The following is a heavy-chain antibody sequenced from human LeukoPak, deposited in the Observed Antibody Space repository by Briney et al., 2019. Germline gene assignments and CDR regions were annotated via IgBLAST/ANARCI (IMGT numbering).Heavy chain of an antibody. CDR2: IYYNGST. D-gene: IGHD2-21*01. CDR1: GGSISSYY. CDR3: ARARVQLPHYYYYYGMDV. J-gene: IGHJ6*02. Sequence: SETLSLTCTVSGGSISSYYWSWIRQPPGKGLEWIGYIYYNGSTNYNPSLKSRVTISVDTSKNQFSLKQSSVTAADTAVYYCARARVQLPHYYYYYGMDVWGQGTTVTVSS. V-gene: IGHV4-59*01.